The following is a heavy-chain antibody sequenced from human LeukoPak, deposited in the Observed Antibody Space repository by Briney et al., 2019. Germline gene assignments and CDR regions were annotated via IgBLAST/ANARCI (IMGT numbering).Heavy chain of an antibody. Sequence: ASVKVSCKASGGTLSSYAISWVRQAPGQGLEWMGRIIPILGIANYAQKFQGRVTITADKSTSTAYMELSSLRSEDTAVYYCAREGGEVVVPAATLIYWGQGTLVTVSS. J-gene: IGHJ4*02. CDR2: IIPILGIA. CDR3: AREGGEVVVPAATLIY. CDR1: GGTLSSYA. D-gene: IGHD2-2*01. V-gene: IGHV1-69*04.